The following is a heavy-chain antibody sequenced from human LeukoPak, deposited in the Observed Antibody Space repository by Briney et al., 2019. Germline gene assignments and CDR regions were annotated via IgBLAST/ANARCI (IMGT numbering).Heavy chain of an antibody. CDR3: ARDAWTTLRAFDI. V-gene: IGHV4-31*03. Sequence: PSETLSLTCTVSGGSISSGGYYWSWIRQHPGKGLEWIGDIYYSGSTYYNPSLKSRVTISVDTPKNQFSLKLSSVTAADTAVYYCARDAWTTLRAFDIWGQGTMVTVSS. J-gene: IGHJ3*02. CDR1: GGSISSGGYY. CDR2: IYYSGST. D-gene: IGHD4-17*01.